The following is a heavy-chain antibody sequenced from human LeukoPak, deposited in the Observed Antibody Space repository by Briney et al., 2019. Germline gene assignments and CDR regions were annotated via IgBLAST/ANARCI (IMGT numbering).Heavy chain of an antibody. CDR1: GFTFSGYW. V-gene: IGHV3-74*01. CDR2: ISSDGSST. J-gene: IGHJ6*02. Sequence: PGGSLRLSCAASGFTFSGYWMHWVRQAPGKGLVWVSRISSDGSSTNYADSVKGRFTISRDNAKNTLYLQMNSLRAEDTAVYYCTRAYGMDVWGQGTTVTVSS. CDR3: TRAYGMDV.